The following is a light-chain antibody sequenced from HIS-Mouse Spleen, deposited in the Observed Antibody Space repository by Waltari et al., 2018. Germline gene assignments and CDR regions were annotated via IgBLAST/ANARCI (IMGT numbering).Light chain of an antibody. J-gene: IGKJ1*01. V-gene: IGKV4-1*01. CDR1: QSVLYSSNHKHD. Sequence: DIVMTQSPDSLAVSLGERATINCKSSQSVLYSSNHKHDLAWYQQKPGQPPKMLIYWASTRESGVPDRFSGSGSGTDFTLTISSLQAEDVAVYYCQQYYSTPWTFGQGTKVEIK. CDR2: WAS. CDR3: QQYYSTPWT.